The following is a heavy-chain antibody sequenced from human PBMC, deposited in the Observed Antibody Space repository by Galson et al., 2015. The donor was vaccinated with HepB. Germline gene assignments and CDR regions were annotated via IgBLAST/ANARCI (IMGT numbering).Heavy chain of an antibody. CDR2: ISSSSSYI. J-gene: IGHJ4*02. CDR3: ARDSSPGIAVDY. V-gene: IGHV3-21*01. Sequence: LRLSCAASGFTFSSYSMNWVRQAPGKGLEWVSSISSSSSYIYYADSVKGRFTISRDNAKNSLYLQMNSLRAEDTAVYYCARDSSPGIAVDYWGQGTLVTVSS. CDR1: GFTFSSYS. D-gene: IGHD6-13*01.